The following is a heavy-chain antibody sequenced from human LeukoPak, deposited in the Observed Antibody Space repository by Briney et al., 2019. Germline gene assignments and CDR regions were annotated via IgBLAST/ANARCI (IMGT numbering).Heavy chain of an antibody. CDR3: AKGASSGWSFDY. V-gene: IGHV3-30-3*01. J-gene: IGHJ4*02. D-gene: IGHD6-19*01. Sequence: GRSLRLSCAASGFTFSSYAMHWVRQAPGKGLEWVAVISYDGSNKYYADSVKGRFTISRDNSKNTLYLQMNSLRAEDTAVYYCAKGASSGWSFDYWGQGTLVTVSS. CDR1: GFTFSSYA. CDR2: ISYDGSNK.